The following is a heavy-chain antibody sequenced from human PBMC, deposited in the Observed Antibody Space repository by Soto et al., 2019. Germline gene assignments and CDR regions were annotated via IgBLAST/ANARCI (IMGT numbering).Heavy chain of an antibody. V-gene: IGHV1-18*04. CDR1: GYTFTSYG. Sequence: GASVKVSCKASGYTFTSYGISWVRQAPGQGLEWMGWISAYNGNTNYAQKLQGRVTMTTDTSTSTAYMELRSLRSDDTAVYYCARDAIVGSEASLFDYWGQGTPVTVPS. J-gene: IGHJ4*02. D-gene: IGHD1-26*01. CDR2: ISAYNGNT. CDR3: ARDAIVGSEASLFDY.